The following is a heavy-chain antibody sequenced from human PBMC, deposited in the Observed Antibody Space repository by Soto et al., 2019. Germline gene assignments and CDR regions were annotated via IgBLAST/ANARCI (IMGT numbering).Heavy chain of an antibody. CDR1: GFTFSDYA. Sequence: EVQLVESGGGLVQPGRSLRLSCTASGFTFSDYAMSWFRQAPGKGLEWVGFIRSKAFDGEKEYAASVKGRLTISRDDSKAIAYLQVNSLKTEDTAVYYCTRLAVAGIDYWGQGTLVTVSS. D-gene: IGHD6-19*01. J-gene: IGHJ4*02. CDR3: TRLAVAGIDY. V-gene: IGHV3-49*03. CDR2: IRSKAFDGEK.